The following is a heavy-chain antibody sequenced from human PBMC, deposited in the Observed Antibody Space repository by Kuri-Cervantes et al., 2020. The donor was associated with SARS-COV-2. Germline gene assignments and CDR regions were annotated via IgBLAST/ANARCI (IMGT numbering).Heavy chain of an antibody. CDR3: ARDGPPSYGSGSYPNWFDP. J-gene: IGHJ5*02. Sequence: SETLSLTCTVSGGSISSNDYYWTWIRQPAGKGLEWIGRIYTSGSTNYNPSLKSRVTMSVDTSKNQFSLKLSSVTAADTAVYYCARDGPPSYGSGSYPNWFDPWGQGTLVTVSS. V-gene: IGHV4-61*02. D-gene: IGHD3-10*01. CDR2: IYTSGST. CDR1: GGSISSNDYY.